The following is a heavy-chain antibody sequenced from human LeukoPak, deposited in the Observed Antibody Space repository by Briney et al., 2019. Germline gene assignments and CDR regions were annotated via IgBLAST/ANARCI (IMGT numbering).Heavy chain of an antibody. J-gene: IGHJ6*02. CDR2: IYYSGST. Sequence: SETLSLTCTVSGGSISSSSYYWGWIRQPPGKGLEWIGSIYYSGSTYYNPSLKSRVTISVDTSKNQFSLKLSSVTAADTAVYYCAREFGSYGDYYYYGMDVWGQGTTVTVSS. CDR3: AREFGSYGDYYYYGMDV. D-gene: IGHD4-17*01. V-gene: IGHV4-39*07. CDR1: GGSISSSSYY.